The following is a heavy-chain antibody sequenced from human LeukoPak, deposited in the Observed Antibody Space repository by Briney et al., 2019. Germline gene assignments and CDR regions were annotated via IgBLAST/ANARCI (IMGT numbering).Heavy chain of an antibody. CDR3: ARDLLNEGNHLDY. CDR2: IYYSGST. CDR1: GGSISSGGYF. J-gene: IGHJ4*02. D-gene: IGHD4-23*01. V-gene: IGHV4-30-4*01. Sequence: SQTLSLTCTVSGGSISSGGYFWSWIRQPPGKGLEWIGYIYYSGSTYYNPSLKSRVTISVDTSKNQFSLKLSSVTAADTAVYYCARDLLNEGNHLDYWGQGTLVTVSS.